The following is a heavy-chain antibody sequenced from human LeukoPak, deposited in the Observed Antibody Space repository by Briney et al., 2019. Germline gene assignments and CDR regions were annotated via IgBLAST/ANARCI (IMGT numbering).Heavy chain of an antibody. CDR1: GYTFTSYG. J-gene: IGHJ4*02. CDR2: INPNSGGT. Sequence: ASVKVSCKASGYTFTSYGISWVRQAPGQGLEWMGWINPNSGGTNYAQKFQGRVTMTRDTSISTAYMELSRLRSDDTAVYYCARAKRRSTSAQPTDYWGQGTLVTVSS. V-gene: IGHV1-2*02. CDR3: ARAKRRSTSAQPTDY. D-gene: IGHD1-1*01.